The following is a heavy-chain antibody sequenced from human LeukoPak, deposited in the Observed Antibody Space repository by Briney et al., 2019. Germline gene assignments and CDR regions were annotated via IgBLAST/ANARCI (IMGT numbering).Heavy chain of an antibody. J-gene: IGHJ4*02. D-gene: IGHD3-22*01. V-gene: IGHV1-2*02. CDR1: GYTFTGYY. CDR2: INPNSGGT. CDR3: ARKPPGYYYDSSVLHY. Sequence: ASVKVSCKASGYTFTGYYMHWVRQAPGQGLEWMGWINPNSGGTNYAQKFQGRVTMTRDTSISTAYMELSRLRSDDTAVYYCARKPPGYYYDSSVLHYGGQGTRVTVSS.